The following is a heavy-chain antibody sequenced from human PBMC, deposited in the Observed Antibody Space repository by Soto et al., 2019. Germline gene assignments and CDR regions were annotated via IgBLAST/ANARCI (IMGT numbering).Heavy chain of an antibody. CDR3: ARDNRFGNAFDI. V-gene: IGHV3-33*01. D-gene: IGHD3-10*01. Sequence: PGGSLRLSCAASGFTFSSYGMHWVRQAPGKGLEWVAVIWYDGSNKYYADSVKGRFTISRDNSKNTLYLQMNSLRAEDTAVYYCARDNRFGNAFDIWGQGTMVTVSS. CDR2: IWYDGSNK. J-gene: IGHJ3*02. CDR1: GFTFSSYG.